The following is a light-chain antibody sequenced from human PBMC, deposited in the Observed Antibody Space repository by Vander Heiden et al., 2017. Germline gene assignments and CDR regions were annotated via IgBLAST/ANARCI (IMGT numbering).Light chain of an antibody. CDR1: QSLVPSSNTENY. J-gene: IGKJ5*01. V-gene: IGKV4-1*01. CDR3: HQYYTTPPT. Sequence: DIVMTQSPDSLAVSLGERATINCKSSQSLVPSSNTENYLAWYQRKPGQPPKLLIYWATTRQSGVPDRFSGSGSGTNFTLTISSLQAEDVALYYCHQYYTTPPTFGQGTRLEIK. CDR2: WAT.